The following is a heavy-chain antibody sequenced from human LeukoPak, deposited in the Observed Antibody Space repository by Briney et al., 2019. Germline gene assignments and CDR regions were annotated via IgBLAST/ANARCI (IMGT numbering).Heavy chain of an antibody. CDR2: IYDSGSA. Sequence: SETLSLTCIVSGGSISSGGYYWSWIRQHPWKGLDWIGYIYDSGSAYYSPSLKSRVTLSVDTSKNQFSLKLSSGTAADTAVYYCARGTSVGGMDVWGQGTTVTVS. CDR3: ARGTSVGGMDV. J-gene: IGHJ6*02. V-gene: IGHV4-31*03. D-gene: IGHD2-15*01. CDR1: GGSISSGGYY.